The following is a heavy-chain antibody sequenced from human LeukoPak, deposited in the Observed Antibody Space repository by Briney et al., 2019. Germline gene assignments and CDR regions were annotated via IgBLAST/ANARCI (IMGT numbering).Heavy chain of an antibody. CDR2: ISARSDYT. CDR3: ADETSGYDPWDYYYYYMDV. Sequence: PGGSLRLSCAASGFNFTAYGMNWVRLAPGKGLEWVSSISARSDYTYYADSVTGRFTISRDNAKNSLYLQMNSLRAEDTAVYYCADETSGYDPWDYYYYYMDVWGKGTTVTDSS. V-gene: IGHV3-21*01. CDR1: GFNFTAYG. J-gene: IGHJ6*03. D-gene: IGHD5-12*01.